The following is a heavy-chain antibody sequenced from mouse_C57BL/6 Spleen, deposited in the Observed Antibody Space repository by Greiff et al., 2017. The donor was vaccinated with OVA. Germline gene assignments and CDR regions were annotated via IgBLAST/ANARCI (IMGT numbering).Heavy chain of an antibody. J-gene: IGHJ2*01. CDR1: GFTFSSYA. CDR3: ARDSAGKDYFDY. Sequence: EVQGVESGGGLVKPGGSLKLSCAASGFTFSSYAMSWVRQTPEKRLEWVATISDGGSYTYYPDNVKGRFTLSRDNAKNNLYLQMSHLKSEDTAMYYCARDSAGKDYFDYWGQGTTLTVSS. V-gene: IGHV5-4*01. CDR2: ISDGGSYT.